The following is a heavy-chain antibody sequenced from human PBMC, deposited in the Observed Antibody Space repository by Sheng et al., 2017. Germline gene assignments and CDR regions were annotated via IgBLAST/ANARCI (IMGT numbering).Heavy chain of an antibody. D-gene: IGHD2-15*01. J-gene: IGHJ5*02. CDR1: GGTFSSYA. V-gene: IGHV1-69*01. CDR2: IIPIFGTA. CDR3: ARDDCSGGSCYPKGFDP. Sequence: QVQLVQSGAEVKKPGSSVKVSCKASGGTFSSYAISWVRQAPGQGLEWMGGIIPIFGTANYAQKFQGRVTITADESTSTAYMELSSLRSEDTAVYYCARDDCSGGSCYPKGFDPWGQGTLVTVSS.